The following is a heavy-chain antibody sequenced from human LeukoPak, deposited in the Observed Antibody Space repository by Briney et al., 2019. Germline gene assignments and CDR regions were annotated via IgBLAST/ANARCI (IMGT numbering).Heavy chain of an antibody. V-gene: IGHV1-18*01. D-gene: IGHD2-15*01. Sequence: ASVKVSCKASGYTFTSYGISWVRQAPGQGLEWMGWISAYNGNTNYAQKPQGRVTMTTDTSTSTAYMELRSLRSDDTAVYYCARDLIAVVVVAATGALEYWGQGTLVTVSS. CDR2: ISAYNGNT. CDR1: GYTFTSYG. CDR3: ARDLIAVVVVAATGALEY. J-gene: IGHJ4*02.